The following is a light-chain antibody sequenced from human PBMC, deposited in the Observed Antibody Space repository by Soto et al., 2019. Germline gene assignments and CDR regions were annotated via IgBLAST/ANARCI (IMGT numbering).Light chain of an antibody. Sequence: QSALTQPPSASGSPGLSLTISCTGTSSDVGFYNFVSWYQQRPGKAPKLVIYEVTKRPSGVPDRFSGSKSGSTASLTVSGLQADDEADYYCASYAGTKLFVFGSGTKLTVL. CDR1: SSDVGFYNF. CDR2: EVT. V-gene: IGLV2-8*01. J-gene: IGLJ6*01. CDR3: ASYAGTKLFV.